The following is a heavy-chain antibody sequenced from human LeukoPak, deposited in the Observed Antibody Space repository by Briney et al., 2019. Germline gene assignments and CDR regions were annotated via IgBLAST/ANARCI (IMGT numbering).Heavy chain of an antibody. CDR1: GFTFDDYG. D-gene: IGHD4-17*01. V-gene: IGHV3-20*04. J-gene: IGHJ6*03. CDR2: INWNGGTT. CDR3: ARVVYGDYVNYMDV. Sequence: SGGSLRLSCAASGFTFDDYGMTWVRQPPGKGLEWVSAINWNGGTTGYADSVKGRFTISRDNAKNSLYLQMSTLRAEDTALYYCARVVYGDYVNYMDVWGKGTTVTVSS.